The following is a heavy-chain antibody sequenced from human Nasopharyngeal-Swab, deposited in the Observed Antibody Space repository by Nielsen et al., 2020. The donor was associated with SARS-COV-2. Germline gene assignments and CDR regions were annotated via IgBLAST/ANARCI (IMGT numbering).Heavy chain of an antibody. J-gene: IGHJ4*02. CDR2: IKQDGSEK. CDR3: ATDGYSFGYDRGY. V-gene: IGHV3-7*01. CDR1: GFTISTYW. Sequence: GESLKISCATSGFTISTYWMTWVRQAPGKGLEWVANIKQDGSEKYYIDSVKGRFTISRDNAKSSMFLEMNSLRVEDTALYYCATDGYSFGYDRGYWGQGTLVIVSS. D-gene: IGHD4-11*01.